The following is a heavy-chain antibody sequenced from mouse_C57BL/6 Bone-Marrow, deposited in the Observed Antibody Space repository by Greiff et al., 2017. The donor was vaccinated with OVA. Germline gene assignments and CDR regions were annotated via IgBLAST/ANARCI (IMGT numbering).Heavy chain of an antibody. D-gene: IGHD4-1*01. Sequence: QVQLKQPGAELVKPGASVKMSCKASGYTFTSYWITWVKQRPGQGLEWIGDIYPGSGSTNYNEKFKSKATLTVDTSSSTAYMQLSSLTSEDSAVYYCARSWDCYAMDYWGQGTSVTVSS. V-gene: IGHV1-55*01. J-gene: IGHJ4*01. CDR3: ARSWDCYAMDY. CDR1: GYTFTSYW. CDR2: IYPGSGST.